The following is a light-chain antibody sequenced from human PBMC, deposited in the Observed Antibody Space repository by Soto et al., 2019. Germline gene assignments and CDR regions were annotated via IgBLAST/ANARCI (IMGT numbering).Light chain of an antibody. CDR3: QQYNSYSLT. CDR1: QTLSSW. Sequence: DIQMTQSPSTLSASVGDRVTITCRASQTLSSWLAWYQQKPGKAPKLLIYDVSSLESGVPSRFSGSGSGTEFTLTIRRLQPDDFATYYCQQYNSYSLTFGGGTKVEIK. V-gene: IGKV1-5*01. J-gene: IGKJ4*01. CDR2: DVS.